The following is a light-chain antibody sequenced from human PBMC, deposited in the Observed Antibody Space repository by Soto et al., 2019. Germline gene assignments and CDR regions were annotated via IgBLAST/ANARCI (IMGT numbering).Light chain of an antibody. J-gene: IGLJ1*01. CDR2: SNY. CDR3: AAWDDILNGYV. V-gene: IGLV1-44*01. Sequence: QSVLTQPPSASVTPGQRVTISCSGSSSNIESNTVTWYQQLPGTAPKLVIYSNYDRPSGVPARFSGSTSGTSASLVIRGLQSEDEADYYCAAWDDILNGYVFGGGTKVTVL. CDR1: SSNIESNT.